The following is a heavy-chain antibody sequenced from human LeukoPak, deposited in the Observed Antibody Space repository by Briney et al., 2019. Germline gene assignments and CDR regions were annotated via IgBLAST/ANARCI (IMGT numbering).Heavy chain of an antibody. CDR2: ISWNSGSI. CDR1: GFTFDDYA. Sequence: QPGRSLRLSCAASGFTFDDYAMHWVRQAPGKGLEWVSGISWNSGSIGYADSVKGRFTISRDNAKNSLYLQMNSLRAEDTALYYCAKVGTGWDYYDSSDPYYSDYWGQGTLVTVSS. V-gene: IGHV3-9*01. D-gene: IGHD3-22*01. J-gene: IGHJ4*02. CDR3: AKVGTGWDYYDSSDPYYSDY.